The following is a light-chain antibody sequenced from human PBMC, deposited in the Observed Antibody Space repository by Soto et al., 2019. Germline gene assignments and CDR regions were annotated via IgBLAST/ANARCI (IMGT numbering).Light chain of an antibody. CDR3: QSYDSSLSSYV. J-gene: IGLJ1*01. CDR1: SSNIGAGYD. CDR2: GNS. V-gene: IGLV1-40*01. Sequence: QSLLTQPPSVSGAPGQRVTISCTGSSSNIGAGYDVHWYQQLPGTAPKLLIYGNSNRPSGVPVRFSGSKSGTSASLAITGLQAEDEADYYCQSYDSSLSSYVFGTGTKLTVL.